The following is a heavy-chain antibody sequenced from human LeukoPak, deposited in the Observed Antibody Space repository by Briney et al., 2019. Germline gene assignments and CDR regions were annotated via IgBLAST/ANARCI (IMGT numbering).Heavy chain of an antibody. CDR2: MNPNSGNT. J-gene: IGHJ4*02. V-gene: IGHV1-8*01. Sequence: ASVKVSCKASGCTFTSYDINWVRQAPGQGLEWMGWMNPNSGNTGYAQKFQGRVTMTSNTSISTAYMELSSLRSEDTAVYYCARVPRGSGFDYWGQGTLVTVSS. CDR3: ARVPRGSGFDY. CDR1: GCTFTSYD. D-gene: IGHD3-16*01.